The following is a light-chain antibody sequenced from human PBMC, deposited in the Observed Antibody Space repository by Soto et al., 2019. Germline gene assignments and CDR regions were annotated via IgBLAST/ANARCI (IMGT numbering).Light chain of an antibody. V-gene: IGLV2-14*03. CDR1: SSDVGGYNY. Sequence: QSALTQPASVSGSPGQSISMSCTGTSSDVGGYNYVSWYQQHPGKAPKLMIYDVTNRPSGVSNRFSGSKSDNTASLTISGLQAEDEADYYCSSYTTNNTRLFGGGTQLTVL. CDR3: SSYTTNNTRL. J-gene: IGLJ2*01. CDR2: DVT.